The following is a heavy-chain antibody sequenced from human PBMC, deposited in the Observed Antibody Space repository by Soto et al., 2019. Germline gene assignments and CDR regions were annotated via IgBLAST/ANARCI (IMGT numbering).Heavy chain of an antibody. CDR1: GGSISSGGYY. CDR2: IYYSGST. Sequence: QVQLQESGPGLVKPSQTLSLTCTVSGGSISSGGYYWSWIRQHPGKGLGWIGYIYYSGSTHSNPSLKSRVTLAVDTSKTHFSLMLTSVTAADTAVYYCARSVFPWGQGTLVTVSS. V-gene: IGHV4-31*03. CDR3: ARSVFP. J-gene: IGHJ5*02.